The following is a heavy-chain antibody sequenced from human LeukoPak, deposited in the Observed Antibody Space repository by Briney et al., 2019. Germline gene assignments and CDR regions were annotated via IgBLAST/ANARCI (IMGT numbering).Heavy chain of an antibody. CDR1: GYTFTSYY. D-gene: IGHD2-15*01. V-gene: IGHV1-46*01. CDR3: ARDAYCSGGSCYFDY. Sequence: ASVKVSCKASGYTFTSYYMHWVRQAPGQGLEWMGIINPSGGSTSYAQKFQGRVTMTRDMSTSTVYMELSSLRSEDTAVYYCARDAYCSGGSCYFDYWGQGTLVTVSS. J-gene: IGHJ4*02. CDR2: INPSGGST.